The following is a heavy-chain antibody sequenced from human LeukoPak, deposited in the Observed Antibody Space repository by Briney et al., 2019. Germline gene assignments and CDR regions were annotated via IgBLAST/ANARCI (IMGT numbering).Heavy chain of an antibody. D-gene: IGHD6-13*01. CDR3: ASSAGIAAADRYWYFDL. CDR1: GYTFTGYY. CDR2: INPNSGGT. Sequence: GASVKVSCKASGYTFTGYYMHWVRQAPGQGLEWMGWINPNSGGTNYAQKSQGRVTMTRDSSISTAYMELSRLRSDDTAVYYCASSAGIAAADRYWYFDLWGRGTLVTVSS. V-gene: IGHV1-2*02. J-gene: IGHJ2*01.